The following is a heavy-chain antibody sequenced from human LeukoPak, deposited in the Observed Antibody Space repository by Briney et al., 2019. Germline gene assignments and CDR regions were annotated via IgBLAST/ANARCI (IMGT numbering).Heavy chain of an antibody. CDR2: IYYSGST. V-gene: IGHV4-30-4*08. CDR3: ARVITIFGVVIDTYYFDY. CDR1: GGSISSGDYY. J-gene: IGHJ4*02. D-gene: IGHD3-3*01. Sequence: SETLSLTCTVSGGSISSGDYYWSWIRQPPGKGLEWIGYIYYSGSTYYNPSLKSRVIISVDTSKNQFSLKLSSVTAADTAVYYCARVITIFGVVIDTYYFDYWGQGTLVTVSS.